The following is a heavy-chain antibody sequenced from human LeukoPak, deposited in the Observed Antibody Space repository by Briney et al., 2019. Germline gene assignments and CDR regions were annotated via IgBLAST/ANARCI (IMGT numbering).Heavy chain of an antibody. J-gene: IGHJ4*02. Sequence: PGGSLRLSCAASGFTFSSYAMSWVRQAPGKGLEWVSAISGSGGSTYYADSVKGRFTISRDNSKNTLYLQMNSLRAEDTAVYYCAKGTIGYCSSTSCYYFDYWGQGTLVTVSS. D-gene: IGHD2-2*01. CDR2: ISGSGGST. CDR3: AKGTIGYCSSTSCYYFDY. V-gene: IGHV3-23*01. CDR1: GFTFSSYA.